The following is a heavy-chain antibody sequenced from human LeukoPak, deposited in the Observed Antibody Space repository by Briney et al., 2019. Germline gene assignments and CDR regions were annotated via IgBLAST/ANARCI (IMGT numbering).Heavy chain of an antibody. Sequence: GASVKVSCKASGDTFTGHDINWVRQAPGQGLEWMGWINPNSGGTNYAQKFQGRVTMTRDTSISTAYMELSRLRSDDTAVYYCAVGLGYCSSTSCYWGPKDFDYWGQGTLVTVSS. J-gene: IGHJ4*02. CDR2: INPNSGGT. V-gene: IGHV1-2*02. D-gene: IGHD2-2*01. CDR1: GDTFTGHD. CDR3: AVGLGYCSSTSCYWGPKDFDY.